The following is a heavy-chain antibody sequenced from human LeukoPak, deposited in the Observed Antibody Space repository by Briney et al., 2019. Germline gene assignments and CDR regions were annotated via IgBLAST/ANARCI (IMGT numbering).Heavy chain of an antibody. CDR1: GGSISRSIW. V-gene: IGHV4-4*02. CDR3: ASGRGGIRGVFFDY. J-gene: IGHJ4*02. D-gene: IGHD3-10*01. Sequence: SGTLSLTCTVSGGSISRSIWWSWVRQPPGKGLEWIGEIYHSGSTNYNPSLKSRVTISVDKSRNQFSLSLNSVTAADTAVYYCASGRGGIRGVFFDYWGQGTLVTVSS. CDR2: IYHSGST.